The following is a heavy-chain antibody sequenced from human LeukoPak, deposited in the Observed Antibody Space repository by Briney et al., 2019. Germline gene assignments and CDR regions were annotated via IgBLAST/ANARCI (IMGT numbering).Heavy chain of an antibody. J-gene: IGHJ6*02. D-gene: IGHD1-14*01. CDR1: GFTFCEYT. Sequence: GGTLRLSCAASGFTFCEYTMHWVRRAPGKGLEWVSLISSTGGTTYYADSVKGRFTISRDHPKNSLYLHINSLRTRDSALYYCATEVCDYSVDVWGHGTTVTVSS. V-gene: IGHV3-43*01. CDR3: ATEVCDYSVDV. CDR2: ISSTGGTT.